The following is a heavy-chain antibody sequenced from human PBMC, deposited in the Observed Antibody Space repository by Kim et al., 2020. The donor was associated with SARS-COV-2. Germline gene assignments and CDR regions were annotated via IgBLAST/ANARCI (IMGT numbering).Heavy chain of an antibody. CDR2: IYYSGST. D-gene: IGHD3-22*01. Sequence: SETLSLTCTVSGGSISSGGYYWSWIRQHSGKGLEWIGYIYYSGSTYYNPSLKSRVTISVDTSRTRFSLKLSSVTAADTAVYYCARAPGLGTMIVVVTHFDYWGQGTLVTVSS. CDR3: ARAPGLGTMIVVVTHFDY. V-gene: IGHV4-31*03. J-gene: IGHJ4*02. CDR1: GGSISSGGYY.